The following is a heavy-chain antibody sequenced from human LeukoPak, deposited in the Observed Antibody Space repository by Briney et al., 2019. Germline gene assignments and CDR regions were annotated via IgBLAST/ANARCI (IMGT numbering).Heavy chain of an antibody. CDR3: AKPISGGILVSAYCFDP. CDR1: GFAISFID. D-gene: IGHD5/OR15-5a*01. CDR2: INANSGAT. J-gene: IGHJ5*02. V-gene: IGHV3-23*01. Sequence: QAGGSLCFTSTASGFAISFIDMSWLRQPPGKGLEWVSTINANSGATSYAASVRGRFTISRDNSKNKLYLQLNSLRAEDTAVYYCAKPISGGILVSAYCFDPWGQGTLVVVSS.